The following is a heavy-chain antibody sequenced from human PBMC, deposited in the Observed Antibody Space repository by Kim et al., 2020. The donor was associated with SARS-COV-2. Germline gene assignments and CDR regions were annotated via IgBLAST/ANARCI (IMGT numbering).Heavy chain of an antibody. V-gene: IGHV3-33*06. J-gene: IGHJ4*02. CDR3: AKEWHYDGSGTYPFDH. Sequence: SGKGRFTISRDNSKNTLYLLMNSLRAEDTAVYYCAKEWHYDGSGTYPFDHWGQGTLVTVSS. D-gene: IGHD3-10*01.